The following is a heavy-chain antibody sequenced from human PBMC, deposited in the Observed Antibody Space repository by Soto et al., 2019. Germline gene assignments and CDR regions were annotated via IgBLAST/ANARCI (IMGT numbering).Heavy chain of an antibody. V-gene: IGHV1-69*01. CDR3: EASLAGWYTRYYYYGMDF. J-gene: IGHJ6*02. Sequence: QVQLVQSGAEVKKPGSSVKVSCKASGGTFSSYAISWVRQAPGQGLEWMGGIIPIFGTANYAQKFQGRVTLTADESTSTASMELSSLRSEDTAVYYCEASLAGWYTRYYYYGMDFWGQGTTVTVSS. CDR2: IIPIFGTA. D-gene: IGHD6-19*01. CDR1: GGTFSSYA.